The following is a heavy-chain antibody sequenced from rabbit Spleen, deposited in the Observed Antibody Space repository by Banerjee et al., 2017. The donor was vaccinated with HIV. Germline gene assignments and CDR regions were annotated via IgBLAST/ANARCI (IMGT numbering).Heavy chain of an antibody. CDR1: GFTLSSYY. Sequence: QLKESGGGLVQTGGSLKLSCKASGFTLSSYYMNWVRQAPGKGLEWIGYIDPVFGITYYANWVNGRFSISRENAQNTVFLQMTSLTAADTATNFCARDGAGGSYFALWGQGTLVTVS. CDR3: ARDGAGGSYFAL. J-gene: IGHJ3*01. D-gene: IGHD8-1*01. V-gene: IGHV1S7*01. CDR2: IDPVFGIT.